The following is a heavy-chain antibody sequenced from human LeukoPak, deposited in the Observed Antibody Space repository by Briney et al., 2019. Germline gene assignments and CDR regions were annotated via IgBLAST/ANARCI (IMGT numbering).Heavy chain of an antibody. CDR3: ARVFGGNSLDH. J-gene: IGHJ4*02. CDR2: IYKSGTT. V-gene: IGHV4-4*07. D-gene: IGHD4-23*01. CDR1: LGSINNYY. Sequence: SETLSLTCTVSLGSINNYYWSWIRQPAGKGLEWIGRIYKSGTTYYSPSLKSRVTMSIDTSKNQFSLQLRAVTAADTAIYYCARVFGGNSLDHWGQGILVTVSS.